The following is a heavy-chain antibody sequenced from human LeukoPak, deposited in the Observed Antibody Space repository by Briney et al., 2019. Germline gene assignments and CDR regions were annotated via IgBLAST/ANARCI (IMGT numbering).Heavy chain of an antibody. Sequence: GRSLRLSRAPSGFTFSSYGMHWVRQAPGNGLEWVSYISSSSSTIYYADSVKGRFTISRDNAKNSLYLQMNSLRDEDTAVYYCARVGPLWFGELFTPLPYYYYYGMDVWGQGTTVTVSS. J-gene: IGHJ6*02. D-gene: IGHD3-10*01. CDR3: ARVGPLWFGELFTPLPYYYYYGMDV. V-gene: IGHV3-48*02. CDR1: GFTFSSYG. CDR2: ISSSSSTI.